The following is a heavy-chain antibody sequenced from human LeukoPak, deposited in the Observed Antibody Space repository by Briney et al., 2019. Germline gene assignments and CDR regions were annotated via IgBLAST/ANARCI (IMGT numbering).Heavy chain of an antibody. V-gene: IGHV4-4*07. CDR3: ARDSISGRMHVY. Sequence: PSETLSLTCTVSGGSIRSYYWSWIRQPAGKGLEWIGRIYTSGSTNYNPSLKSRVTMSVDTSKNQFSLKLSSVSAADSAVYYCARDSISGRMHVYWGQGTLDTVSS. CDR2: IYTSGST. D-gene: IGHD1-26*01. CDR1: GGSIRSYY. J-gene: IGHJ4*02.